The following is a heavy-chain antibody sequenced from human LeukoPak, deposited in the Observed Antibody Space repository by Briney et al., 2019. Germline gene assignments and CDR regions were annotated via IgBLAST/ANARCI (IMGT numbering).Heavy chain of an antibody. J-gene: IGHJ6*03. CDR3: ARTYGDYQGYMDV. CDR1: GDSVNGYY. D-gene: IGHD4-17*01. Sequence: RPSETVSLTCTVSGDSVNGYYWSWIRQPPGKGLEWVGYIYYNGHTNYSPSLESRTTMSIDPSRNQFSLKVRSVTAADTAVYYCARTYGDYQGYMDVWGKGTTVTVSS. CDR2: IYYNGHT. V-gene: IGHV4-59*02.